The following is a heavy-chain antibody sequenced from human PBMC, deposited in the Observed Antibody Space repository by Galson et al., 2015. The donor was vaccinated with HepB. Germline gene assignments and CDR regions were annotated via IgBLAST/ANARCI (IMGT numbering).Heavy chain of an antibody. V-gene: IGHV5-51*01. D-gene: IGHD1-26*01. CDR1: GYIFTSFW. CDR3: ARRGLGIFDF. Sequence: QSGAEMKEPGESLKISCKASGYIFTSFWIGWVRQMPGKGLEWMATIYPRDSDTRYSPSFEGQVTISADMSVNTVYLQWSSLKASDSGVYYCARRGLGIFDFWGQGSLLTFSS. CDR2: IYPRDSDT. J-gene: IGHJ4*02.